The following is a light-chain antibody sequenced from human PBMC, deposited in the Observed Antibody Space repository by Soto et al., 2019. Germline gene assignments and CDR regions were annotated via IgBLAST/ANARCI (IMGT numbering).Light chain of an antibody. CDR3: SSFAGGGNPVL. J-gene: IGLJ2*01. CDR1: SSDVGGYNY. CDR2: EVT. Sequence: QSVLTQPPSASGSLGQSVTISCTGTSSDVGGYNYVSWHQQHPGKAPKFMIYEVTKRPPGVPDRFSGSKSGNTASLTVSGLQAEDEADYYCSSFAGGGNPVLLGGGTKLTVL. V-gene: IGLV2-8*01.